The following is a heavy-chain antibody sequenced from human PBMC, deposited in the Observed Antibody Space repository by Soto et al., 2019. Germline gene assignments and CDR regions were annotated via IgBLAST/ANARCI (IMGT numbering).Heavy chain of an antibody. Sequence: QVQLVQSGAEVKKPGASVKVSCKASGYTFTGYYMHWVRQAPGQGLEWMGWINPNSGGTNYAQKFQGWVTMTRDPSISTAYMELSRLRSDDTAVYYCAREMGSSPGYFDLWGRGTLVTVSS. V-gene: IGHV1-2*04. CDR3: AREMGSSPGYFDL. CDR2: INPNSGGT. CDR1: GYTFTGYY. J-gene: IGHJ2*01. D-gene: IGHD6-6*01.